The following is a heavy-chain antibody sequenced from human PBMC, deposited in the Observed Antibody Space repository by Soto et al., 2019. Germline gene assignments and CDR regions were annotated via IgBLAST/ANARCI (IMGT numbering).Heavy chain of an antibody. CDR2: IGGGGDDR. Sequence: GGSLRLSCAASGFTFSTYGMSWVRQAPGKGLEWVSAIGGGGDDRYYADSVTGRFTISRDNSKSMLFLQMNSLRAEDTAVYYCAKDRMSYHSVWYLLDIWGPGTLLTVS. CDR1: GFTFSTYG. J-gene: IGHJ3*02. CDR3: AKDRMSYHSVWYLLDI. V-gene: IGHV3-23*01. D-gene: IGHD1-26*01.